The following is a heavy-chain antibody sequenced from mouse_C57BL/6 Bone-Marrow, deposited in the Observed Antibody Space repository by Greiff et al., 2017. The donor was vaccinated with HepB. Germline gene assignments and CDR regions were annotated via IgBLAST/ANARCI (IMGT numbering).Heavy chain of an antibody. J-gene: IGHJ4*01. Sequence: QVQLQQPGAELVMPGASVKLSCKASGYTFTSYWMHWVKQRPGQGLEWIGEIDPSDSYTNYNQKFKGKSTLTVDKSSSTAYMQLSSLTSEDSAVYYCARQAYYSKNAMDYCGQGTSVTVSS. CDR2: IDPSDSYT. CDR1: GYTFTSYW. D-gene: IGHD2-5*01. V-gene: IGHV1-69*01. CDR3: ARQAYYSKNAMDY.